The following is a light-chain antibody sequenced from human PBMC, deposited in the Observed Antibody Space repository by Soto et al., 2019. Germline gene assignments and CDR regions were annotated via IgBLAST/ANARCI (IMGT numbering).Light chain of an antibody. Sequence: QSALTQPASVSGSPGQSITISCTGTSSDVGGYNYVSWYQQHPGKAPKLMIYEVSNRPSGVSNRVSGSKSGNTASLTISGVQAEDEADYYCSSYTSSSTPVVFGGGTKLTVL. CDR3: SSYTSSSTPVV. CDR1: SSDVGGYNY. V-gene: IGLV2-14*01. CDR2: EVS. J-gene: IGLJ2*01.